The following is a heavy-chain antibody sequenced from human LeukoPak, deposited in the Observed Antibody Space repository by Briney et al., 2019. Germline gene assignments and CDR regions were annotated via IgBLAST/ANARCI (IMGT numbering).Heavy chain of an antibody. J-gene: IGHJ4*02. CDR2: INHSGST. D-gene: IGHD5-18*01. V-gene: IGHV4-34*01. CDR3: ARARGYSYGYSFDY. CDR1: GGSFSGYY. Sequence: SETLSLTCAVYGGSFSGYYWSWVRQPPGKGLEWIGEINHSGSTNYNPSLKSRVTISVDTSKNQFSLKLSSVTAADTAVYYCARARGYSYGYSFDYWGQGTLVTVSS.